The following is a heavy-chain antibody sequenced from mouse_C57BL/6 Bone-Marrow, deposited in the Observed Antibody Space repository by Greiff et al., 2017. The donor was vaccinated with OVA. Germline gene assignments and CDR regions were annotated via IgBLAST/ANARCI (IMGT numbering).Heavy chain of an antibody. CDR3: ARDASSYETWFAY. D-gene: IGHD1-1*01. J-gene: IGHJ3*01. CDR1: GFTFSDFY. Sequence: EVKVVESGGGLVQSGRSLRLSCATSGFTFSDFYMEWVRQAPGKGLEWIAASRNKANDYTTEYSASVKGRFIVSRDTSQSILYLQMNALRAEDTAIYYCARDASSYETWFAYWGQGTLVTVSA. V-gene: IGHV7-1*01. CDR2: SRNKANDYTT.